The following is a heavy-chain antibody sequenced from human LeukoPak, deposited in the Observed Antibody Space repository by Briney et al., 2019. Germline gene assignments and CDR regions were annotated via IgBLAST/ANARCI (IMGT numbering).Heavy chain of an antibody. CDR1: GFTFDDYA. D-gene: IGHD4-23*01. V-gene: IGHV3-43*02. J-gene: IGHJ4*02. Sequence: PGGSLRLSCAASGFTFDDYAMHWVRQAPGKGLEWVSLISGDGGSTYYADSVKGRFTISRDNSKNSLYLQMNSLRTEDTALYYCAKDREDYGGNSALFDYWGQGTLVTVSS. CDR2: ISGDGGST. CDR3: AKDREDYGGNSALFDY.